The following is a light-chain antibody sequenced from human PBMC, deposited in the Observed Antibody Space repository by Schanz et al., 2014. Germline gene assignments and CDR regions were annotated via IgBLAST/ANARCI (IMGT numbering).Light chain of an antibody. Sequence: EVVMTQSPATLSVSPGERATLSCRASQSVGSNLAWYQQKPGQAPRLLIYDASNRATGIPARFGGSGSGTDFTLTISSLEPEDFAVYYCQQRSNWPGTFGQGTKVEIK. CDR1: QSVGSN. J-gene: IGKJ1*01. CDR2: DAS. CDR3: QQRSNWPGT. V-gene: IGKV3-11*01.